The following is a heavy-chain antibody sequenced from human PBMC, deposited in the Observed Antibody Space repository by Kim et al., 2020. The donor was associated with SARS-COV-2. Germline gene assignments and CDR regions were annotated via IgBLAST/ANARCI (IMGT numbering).Heavy chain of an antibody. D-gene: IGHD4-4*01. J-gene: IGHJ3*02. CDR2: T. Sequence: TNDAQKCQGRVTMTRDTSTSTVYMELSSLRSEDTAVYYCARATVTDAFDIWGQGTMVTVSS. V-gene: IGHV1-46*03. CDR3: ARATVTDAFDI.